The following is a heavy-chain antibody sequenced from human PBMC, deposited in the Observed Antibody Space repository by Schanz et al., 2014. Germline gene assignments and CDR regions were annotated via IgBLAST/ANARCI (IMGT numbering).Heavy chain of an antibody. Sequence: VQLVESGGGVVQPGRSLRLSCAASGFNFSSYGMHWVRQAPGKGLEWVSGINWNGGSTGYADSVKGRFTISRDNAENTLYLQMNSLRVEDTAVYYCAMGGYQLHHWGQGTLVTVSS. J-gene: IGHJ4*02. CDR3: AMGGYQLHH. V-gene: IGHV3-20*04. D-gene: IGHD1-7*01. CDR2: INWNGGST. CDR1: GFNFSSYG.